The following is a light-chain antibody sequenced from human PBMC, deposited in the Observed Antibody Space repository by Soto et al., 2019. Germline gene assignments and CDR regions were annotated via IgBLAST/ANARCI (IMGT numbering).Light chain of an antibody. CDR2: DAS. J-gene: IGKJ1*01. Sequence: DIQMTQSPSTLSASVGDRVTITCRASQSINSWLAWYQQKPGKAPKLLIYDASSLESGVPSRFSGSGSGTEFTLTLSSLQPDDFATYYCQQYNSYPWTFGQGTKVEIK. V-gene: IGKV1-5*01. CDR1: QSINSW. CDR3: QQYNSYPWT.